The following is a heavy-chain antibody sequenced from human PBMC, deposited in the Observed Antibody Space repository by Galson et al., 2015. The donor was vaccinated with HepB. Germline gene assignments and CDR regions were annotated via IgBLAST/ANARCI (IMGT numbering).Heavy chain of an antibody. CDR2: MKEDGREK. D-gene: IGHD3-16*01. J-gene: IGHJ4*02. Sequence: ALRLSCAASGCTCGSYWMSWVRQAPGQGQECVANMKEDGREKHYVDFVKGRFTISRDNAKNAMYLQMNNLRVEDTAVYYCARDKPLGASYFDYWGQGTLVTVSS. V-gene: IGHV3-7*01. CDR1: GCTCGSYW. CDR3: ARDKPLGASYFDY.